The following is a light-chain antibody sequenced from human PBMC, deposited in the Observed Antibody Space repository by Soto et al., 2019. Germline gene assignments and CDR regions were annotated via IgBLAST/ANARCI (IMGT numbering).Light chain of an antibody. Sequence: QSALTQPASVSGSPGQSITISCTGTSCDVGGYNYVSWYQQHPGKAPKLMIYDVSNRPSGVSNRFSGSKSGNTASLTISGLQAEDEADYYCSSYTSSSTPVFGGGTKLTVL. CDR2: DVS. V-gene: IGLV2-14*01. CDR3: SSYTSSSTPV. J-gene: IGLJ2*01. CDR1: SCDVGGYNY.